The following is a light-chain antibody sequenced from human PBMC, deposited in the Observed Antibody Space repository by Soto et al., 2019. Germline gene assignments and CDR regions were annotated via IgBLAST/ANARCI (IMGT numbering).Light chain of an antibody. V-gene: IGKV3D-15*01. CDR1: QDINIY. CDR2: GAS. Sequence: MTQSPSSLFASAGDRVTITCQATQDINIYLNWYQQKPGQAPRLLIYGASTRATGIPARFSGSGSGTEFTLTISSLQSEDFAVYYCQQYNNWPRTFGQGTKGDI. CDR3: QQYNNWPRT. J-gene: IGKJ1*01.